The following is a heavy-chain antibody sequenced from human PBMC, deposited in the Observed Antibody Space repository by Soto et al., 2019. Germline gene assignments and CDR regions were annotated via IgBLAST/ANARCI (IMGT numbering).Heavy chain of an antibody. D-gene: IGHD2-2*01. CDR1: GYSISSGYY. Sequence: PSETLSLTCAVSGYSISSGYYWGWIRQPPGKGLEWIGSIYHSGSTYYNPSLKGRVTISVDTSKNQFSLKLSSVTAADTAVYYCGVVPAATGDYWGQGTLVTVSS. V-gene: IGHV4-38-2*01. CDR3: GVVPAATGDY. J-gene: IGHJ4*02. CDR2: IYHSGST.